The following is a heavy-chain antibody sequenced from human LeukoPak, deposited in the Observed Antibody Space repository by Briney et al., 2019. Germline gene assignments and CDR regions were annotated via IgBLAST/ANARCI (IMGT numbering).Heavy chain of an antibody. CDR2: IYYSGST. Sequence: SETLSLTCTVSGGSISSGGYYWSWIRQHPGKGLEWIGYIYYSGSTYYNPSLKSRVTISVDTSKNQFSLKLSSVTAADTAVYYCARGNCSGGSCYSENWFDPWGQGTLATVSS. CDR1: GGSISSGGYY. CDR3: ARGNCSGGSCYSENWFDP. J-gene: IGHJ5*02. D-gene: IGHD2-15*01. V-gene: IGHV4-31*03.